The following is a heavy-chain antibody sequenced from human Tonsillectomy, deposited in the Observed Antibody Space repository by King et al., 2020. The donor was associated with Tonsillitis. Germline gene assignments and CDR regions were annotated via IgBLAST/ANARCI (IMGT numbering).Heavy chain of an antibody. CDR2: IYYSGST. J-gene: IGHJ5*02. D-gene: IGHD3-10*01. Sequence: QLQESGPGLVKPSETLSLTCTVSGGSISSYYWSWIRQPPGKGLEWIGYIYYSGSTNYNPSLKSRVPISVDTSKNQFSLKLSSVTAADTAVYYCASGRPYYYGSGSINWFDPWGQGTLVTVSS. V-gene: IGHV4-59*01. CDR3: ASGRPYYYGSGSINWFDP. CDR1: GGSISSYY.